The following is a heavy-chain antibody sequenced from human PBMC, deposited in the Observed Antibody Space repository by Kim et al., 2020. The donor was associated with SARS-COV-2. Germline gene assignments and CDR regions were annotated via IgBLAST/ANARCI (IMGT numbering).Heavy chain of an antibody. Sequence: SETLSLTCTVSGGSISSSSYYWGWIRQPPGKGLEWIGSIYYSGSTYYNPSLKSRVTISVDTSKNQFSLKLSSVTAADTAVYYCAGRSYGFPTFDYWGQGTLVTVSS. V-gene: IGHV4-39*01. CDR3: AGRSYGFPTFDY. CDR1: GGSISSSSYY. J-gene: IGHJ4*02. D-gene: IGHD5-18*01. CDR2: IYYSGST.